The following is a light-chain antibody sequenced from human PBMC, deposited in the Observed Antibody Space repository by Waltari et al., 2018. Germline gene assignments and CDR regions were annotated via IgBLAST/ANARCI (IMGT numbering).Light chain of an antibody. CDR1: QCVFYRSDNKNY. Sequence: DIVMTQSPDSLAVSLGESATINCKSSQCVFYRSDNKNYLAWHQHKPGQPPKLLFYWASTRESGVPDRFSASGSGTDFTLTINNLQAEDVAVYYCQQYYRSRTFGQGTKVEIK. V-gene: IGKV4-1*01. J-gene: IGKJ1*01. CDR3: QQYYRSRT. CDR2: WAS.